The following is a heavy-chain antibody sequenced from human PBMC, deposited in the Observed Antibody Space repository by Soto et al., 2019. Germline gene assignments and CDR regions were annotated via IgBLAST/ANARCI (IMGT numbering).Heavy chain of an antibody. D-gene: IGHD5-18*01. CDR3: DVGVYSYGSSDY. V-gene: IGHV1-8*01. J-gene: IGHJ4*02. CDR2: MNPNSGNT. CDR1: GYRFTSYD. Sequence: GASVKPSCKACGYRFTSYDINWVRQATGQGLEWMGWMNPNSGNTGYAQKFQGRVTMTRNTSISTAYMELSSLRSEDTAVYYCDVGVYSYGSSDYWGQGTLLTVSS.